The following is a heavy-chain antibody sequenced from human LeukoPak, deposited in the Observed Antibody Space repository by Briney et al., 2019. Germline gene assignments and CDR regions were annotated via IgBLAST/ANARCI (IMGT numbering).Heavy chain of an antibody. CDR2: INYSGTT. D-gene: IGHD2-15*01. Sequence: PGGSLRLSCAASGFTFSSYSMNWVRQAPGKGLEWIGTINYSGTTYYNPSLKSRVTISVDTSKNQFSLKLSSVTAADTAVYYCARLIFCSGGGCYQYYFDFWGQGTLVTVSS. J-gene: IGHJ4*02. V-gene: IGHV4-39*07. CDR1: GFTFSSYS. CDR3: ARLIFCSGGGCYQYYFDF.